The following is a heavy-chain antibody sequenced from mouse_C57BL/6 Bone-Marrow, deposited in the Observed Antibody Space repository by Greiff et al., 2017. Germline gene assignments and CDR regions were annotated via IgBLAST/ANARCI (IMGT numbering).Heavy chain of an antibody. Sequence: EVKLVESGGGLVQPGESLNLSCASTEYELPSHDMSWVRKTPEKGLELVAAINSDGGSTYYPDTMERRFIISRDNTKKTLYLQMSSLKSEDTAVYYQGAYYWGQGTLVTVSA. CDR2: INSDGGST. V-gene: IGHV5-2*01. CDR1: EYELPSHD. D-gene: IGHD6-5*01. J-gene: IGHJ3*01. CDR3: GAYY.